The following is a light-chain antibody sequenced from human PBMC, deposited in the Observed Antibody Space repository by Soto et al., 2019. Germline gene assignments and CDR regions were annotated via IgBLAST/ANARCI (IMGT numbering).Light chain of an antibody. CDR1: SSDVGNYNS. V-gene: IGLV2-8*01. CDR3: SSYTNINTRACV. J-gene: IGLJ1*01. Sequence: QSALTQPPSASGSLGQSVTISCTGTSSDVGNYNSVSWYQQHPGTAPKLIIYGVSERPSGVPDRFSGSKSGNTASLTISGLQAEDEAEYYCSSYTNINTRACVFGTGTKVTVL. CDR2: GVS.